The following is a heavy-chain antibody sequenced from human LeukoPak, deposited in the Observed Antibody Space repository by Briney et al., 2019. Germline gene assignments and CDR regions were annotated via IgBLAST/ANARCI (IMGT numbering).Heavy chain of an antibody. J-gene: IGHJ4*02. CDR1: GFTFSSYS. V-gene: IGHV3-21*04. CDR3: AKSSGDYKTKFDS. Sequence: GGSLRLSCAASGFTFSSYSMNWVRQAPGKGLEWVSSISSSSSYIYYADSVKGRLTISRDNSKNTVYLQMNSLRAEDTAVYYCAKSSGDYKTKFDSWGQGTLVTVSS. D-gene: IGHD4-17*01. CDR2: ISSSSSYI.